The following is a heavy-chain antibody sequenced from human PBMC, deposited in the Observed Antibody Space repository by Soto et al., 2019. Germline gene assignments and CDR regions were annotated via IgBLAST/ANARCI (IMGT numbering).Heavy chain of an antibody. CDR2: IYLDDDK. CDR3: AHRRNYDGSWNEGVFDY. Sequence: QITLKESGPTLVKPTQTLTLTCTFSGFSLTSRPVGVGWVRQPPGKALEWLPFIYLDDDKRYSPSLRSNLTVTKDASKNQVFLTLTNMDPVDTSTYYCAHRRNYDGSWNEGVFDYWGQGILVTVSS. D-gene: IGHD3-16*01. V-gene: IGHV2-5*02. CDR1: GFSLTSRPVG. J-gene: IGHJ4*02.